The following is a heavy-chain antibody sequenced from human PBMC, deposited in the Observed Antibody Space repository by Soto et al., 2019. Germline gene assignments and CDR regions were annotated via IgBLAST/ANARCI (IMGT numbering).Heavy chain of an antibody. CDR2: ISYDGSNK. V-gene: IGHV3-30-3*01. CDR3: AREARPYDSGTYYKNY. D-gene: IGHD3-10*01. J-gene: IGHJ4*02. CDR1: RFTFSSYA. Sequence: QVQLVESGGGVVQPGTSLRLSCAASRFTFSSYAMHWVRQAPGQGLEWVAVISYDGSNKYYADSVKGRFTISRDNSKKRLYLQMNSLRAGDTAVYFCAREARPYDSGTYYKNYWGQGTLVTVSS.